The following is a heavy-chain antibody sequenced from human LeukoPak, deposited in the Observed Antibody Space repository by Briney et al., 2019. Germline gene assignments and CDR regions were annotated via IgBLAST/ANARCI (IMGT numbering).Heavy chain of an antibody. CDR3: AKHHCSSTSCYRVFDF. V-gene: IGHV1-69*04. J-gene: IGHJ4*02. CDR1: GYTFTSYA. D-gene: IGHD2-2*02. Sequence: ASVKVSCKASGYTFTSYAISWVRQAPGQGLEWMGRIIPILGIANYAQKFQGRVTITADKSTSTAYMELSSLRAEDTAVYYCAKHHCSSTSCYRVFDFWGQGTLVTVSS. CDR2: IIPILGIA.